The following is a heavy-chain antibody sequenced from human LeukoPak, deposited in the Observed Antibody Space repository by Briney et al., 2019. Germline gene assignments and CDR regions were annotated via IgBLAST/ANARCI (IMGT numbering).Heavy chain of an antibody. J-gene: IGHJ6*02. Sequence: PSETLSLTCTVSGGSISSYYWSWIRQPPGKGLEWIGYIYYSGSTNYNPSLKSRVTISVDTSKNQFSLKLSSVTAADTAVYYCARDQTVEPAATRYYYYYGMDVWGQGTTVTVSS. V-gene: IGHV4-59*01. CDR3: ARDQTVEPAATRYYYYYGMDV. CDR2: IYYSGST. D-gene: IGHD2-2*01. CDR1: GGSISSYY.